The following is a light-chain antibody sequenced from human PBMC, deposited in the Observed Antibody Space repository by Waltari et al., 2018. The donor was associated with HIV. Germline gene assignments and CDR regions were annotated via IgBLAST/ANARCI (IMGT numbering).Light chain of an antibody. CDR1: QGINKY. V-gene: IGKV1-39*01. CDR2: AAS. Sequence: DIQMTQSPSSLSASIEDRVTIACRASQGINKYLNWYHQKPGKDPELLIYAASNLQSGVPSRFSASGSGTDFTLTISSLQPEDFATYYCQQTYIPPTTFGQGTKLE. CDR3: QQTYIPPTT. J-gene: IGKJ2*01.